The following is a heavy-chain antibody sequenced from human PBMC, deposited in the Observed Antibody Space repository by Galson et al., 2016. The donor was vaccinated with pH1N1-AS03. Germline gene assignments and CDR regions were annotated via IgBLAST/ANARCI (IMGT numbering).Heavy chain of an antibody. Sequence: SLRLSCAASGFTFDEYAMHWVRQAPGKGLEWVSGISWNGGNIGYADSVKGRFTISRDNAKNSLYLQMNSLRAEDTAVYYCASSKLGSSGYYYLDHWGQGTLITVSS. CDR1: GFTFDEYA. CDR3: ASSKLGSSGYYYLDH. D-gene: IGHD3-22*01. CDR2: ISWNGGNI. J-gene: IGHJ4*02. V-gene: IGHV3-9*01.